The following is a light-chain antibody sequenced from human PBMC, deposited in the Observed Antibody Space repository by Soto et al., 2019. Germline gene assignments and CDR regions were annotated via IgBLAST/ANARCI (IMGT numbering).Light chain of an antibody. V-gene: IGLV2-8*01. Sequence: QSSLTQPPSSSGSPGQSVTISCTGTNSDVGTSNYVSWYQQHPGKAPKLLIHEVNKRPSGVPDRFSGSKSGNTASLTVSGLQAEDEAEYYCSSSAGTSNLLFGIGTKVTV. CDR1: NSDVGTSNY. CDR2: EVN. J-gene: IGLJ1*01. CDR3: SSSAGTSNLL.